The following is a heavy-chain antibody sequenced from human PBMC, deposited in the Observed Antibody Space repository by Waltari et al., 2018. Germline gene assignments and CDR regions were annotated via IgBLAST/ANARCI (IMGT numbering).Heavy chain of an antibody. V-gene: IGHV1-69*01. CDR3: ARAGYCSGGSCYSLDY. CDR1: GGNFSSYA. Sequence: QVHPVQSGAEVKKPGSSAKVYCKASGGNFSSYAISWVRQAPGQGLEWMGGIIPIFGTANYAQKFQGRVTITADESTSTAYMELSSLRSEDTAVYYCARAGYCSGGSCYSLDYWGQGTLVTVSS. J-gene: IGHJ4*02. CDR2: IIPIFGTA. D-gene: IGHD2-15*01.